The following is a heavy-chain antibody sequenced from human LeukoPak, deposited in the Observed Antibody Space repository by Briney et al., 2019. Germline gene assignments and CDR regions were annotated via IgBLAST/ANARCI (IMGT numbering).Heavy chain of an antibody. D-gene: IGHD3-10*01. CDR2: ISGSGGST. Sequence: PGGSLRLSCAASGFTFSSYAMSWVRQAPGKGLEWVSAISGSGGSTYYADSVKGRFTISRDNAKNSLYLQMNSLRAEDTAVYYCARRLWFGETHCFDYWGQGTLVTVSS. J-gene: IGHJ4*02. CDR3: ARRLWFGETHCFDY. CDR1: GFTFSSYA. V-gene: IGHV3-23*01.